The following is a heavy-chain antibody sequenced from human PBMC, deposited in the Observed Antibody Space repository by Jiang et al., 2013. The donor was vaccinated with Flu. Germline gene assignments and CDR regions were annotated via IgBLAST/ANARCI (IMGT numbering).Heavy chain of an antibody. V-gene: IGHV6-1*01. CDR2: TYYRSKWYN. Sequence: QTLSLTCAISGDSVSSNSAAWNWIRQSPPRGLEWLGRTYYRSKWYNDYAVSVKSRITINPDTSKNQFSLQLNSVTPEDTAVYYCARDRGSWDYYYYYGTDVWGQGTTVTVSS. CDR3: ARDRGSWDYYYYYGTDV. J-gene: IGHJ6*02. D-gene: IGHD1-26*01. CDR1: GDSVSSNSAA.